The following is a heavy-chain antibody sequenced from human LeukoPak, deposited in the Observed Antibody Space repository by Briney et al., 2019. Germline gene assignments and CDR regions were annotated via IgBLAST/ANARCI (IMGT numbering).Heavy chain of an antibody. D-gene: IGHD2-21*01. CDR1: GYTFTSYG. V-gene: IGHV1-18*01. CDR2: ISAYNGNT. Sequence: GASVKVSCKASGYTFTSYGISWVRQAPGQGLEWMGWISAYNGNTNYAQKLQGRVTMTTDTSTSTAYMELRSLRSDDTAVYYCARDPPRLKRYYFDYWGQGTLVTVSS. CDR3: ARDPPRLKRYYFDY. J-gene: IGHJ4*02.